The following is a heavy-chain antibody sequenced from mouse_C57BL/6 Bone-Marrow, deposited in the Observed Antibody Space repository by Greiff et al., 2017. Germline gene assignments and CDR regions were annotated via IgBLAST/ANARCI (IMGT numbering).Heavy chain of an antibody. D-gene: IGHD1-1*01. CDR1: GFNIKDDY. CDR3: TPYYYGSSYGY. CDR2: IDPENGDT. Sequence: VQLQQSGAELVRPGASVKLSCTASGFNIKDDYMHWVKQRPEQGMEWIGWIDPENGDTEYASKFQGKANITADTSSNTAYLQLSSLTSEDTAVYYCTPYYYGSSYGYWGQGTTLTVSS. V-gene: IGHV14-4*01. J-gene: IGHJ2*01.